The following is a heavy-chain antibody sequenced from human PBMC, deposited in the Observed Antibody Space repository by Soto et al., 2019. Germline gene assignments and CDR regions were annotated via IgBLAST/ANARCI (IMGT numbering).Heavy chain of an antibody. D-gene: IGHD5-12*01. CDR3: AGEGVAPYYYYGMDV. J-gene: IGHJ6*02. V-gene: IGHV1-18*01. CDR2: ISSYNGDT. Sequence: QVQLVQSGAEVKKPGASVKVSWKASGYTFTRSGISWVRQAPGQGPEWMGWISSYNGDTNYAQTFQGRVTMTTDTSTRTSYMELRSLRSEDTAVYYCAGEGVAPYYYYGMDVWGQGTPVTVSS. CDR1: GYTFTRSG.